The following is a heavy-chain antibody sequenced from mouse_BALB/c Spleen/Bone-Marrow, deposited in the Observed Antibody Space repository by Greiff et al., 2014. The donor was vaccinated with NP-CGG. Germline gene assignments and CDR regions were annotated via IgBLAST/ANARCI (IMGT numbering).Heavy chain of an antibody. J-gene: IGHJ3*01. D-gene: IGHD4-1*01. CDR2: IWSGGST. CDR3: ARNFGLAWFAY. Sequence: QVQLKESGPGLVQPSQSLSITCTVSGFSLTSYGVHWVRQSPGKGLEWLRVIWSGGSTDYNAAFISRLSISKDNSKSQVFFKMNSLQANDTAIYYCARNFGLAWFAYWGQGTLVTVSA. CDR1: GFSLTSYG. V-gene: IGHV2-2*02.